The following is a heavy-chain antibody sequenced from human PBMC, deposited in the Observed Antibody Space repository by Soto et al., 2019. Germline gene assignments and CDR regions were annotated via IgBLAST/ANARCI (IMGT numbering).Heavy chain of an antibody. CDR3: ARDQGCSGGTCYSYFQL. CDR1: GFTFSSYA. D-gene: IGHD2-15*01. V-gene: IGHV3-30-3*01. Sequence: LRRSCAAFGFTFSSYAMHWVRQAPGKGLEWGAVISYDGSNKYYVDFVKGRFTISRDNAKNSLCLQMNSLRAEDTAVYYCARDQGCSGGTCYSYFQLWGQGTLVTVSS. CDR2: ISYDGSNK. J-gene: IGHJ1*01.